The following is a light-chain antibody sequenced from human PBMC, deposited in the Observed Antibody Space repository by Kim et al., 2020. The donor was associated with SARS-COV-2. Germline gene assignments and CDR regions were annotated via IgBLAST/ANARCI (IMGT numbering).Light chain of an antibody. Sequence: EITTSHSRSSENVWNFLAWYHQKPGQAPRHLTYHASNRDTGISARFSGSGSGTDFTLTIYSQEPEGFAVYHCKQCNNWHSTFGQGTQLEI. CDR1: ENVWNF. CDR2: HAS. V-gene: IGKV3D-11*02. J-gene: IGKJ5*01. CDR3: KQCNNWHST.